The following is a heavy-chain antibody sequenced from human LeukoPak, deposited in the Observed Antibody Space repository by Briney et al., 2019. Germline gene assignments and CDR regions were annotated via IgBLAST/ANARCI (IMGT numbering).Heavy chain of an antibody. CDR2: ISGYNGNT. V-gene: IGHV1-18*01. CDR3: ARGEYYFDY. CDR1: GYTFISYG. J-gene: IGHJ4*02. Sequence: ASVKVSCKASGYTFISYGISWVRQAPGQGLEWMGWISGYNGNTNYAQNLQGRVTMTTDTSTTTAYMELRSLRSDDTAVYFCARGEYYFDYWGQGTLVTVSS.